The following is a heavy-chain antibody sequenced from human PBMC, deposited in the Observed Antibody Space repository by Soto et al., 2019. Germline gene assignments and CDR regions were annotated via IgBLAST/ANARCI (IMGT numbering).Heavy chain of an antibody. V-gene: IGHV3-74*01. J-gene: IGHJ4*02. D-gene: IGHD2-15*01. CDR3: ASTVVTGY. CDR2: INSDGSST. CDR1: GFTFSSDW. Sequence: EVQLVESGGGLVQPGGSLRLSCAVSGFTFSSDWMHWVRQAPGKGLVWVSGINSDGSSTSYADSVKGRFTISRDNAKNTLYLPMNSLRAEDTAVYYCASTVVTGYWGQGTLVTVSS.